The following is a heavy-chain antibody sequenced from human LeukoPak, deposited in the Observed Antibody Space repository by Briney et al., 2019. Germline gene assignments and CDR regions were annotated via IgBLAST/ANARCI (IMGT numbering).Heavy chain of an antibody. Sequence: PGGSLRLSCAASGFTFSSYSMNWVRQAPGKGLEWVSSISSSISYIYYADSVKGRFTISRDNAKNSLYLQMNSLRAEDTAVYYCARETHLEYCTGGVCYTDWYFDLWGRGTLVTVSS. J-gene: IGHJ2*01. V-gene: IGHV3-21*01. CDR3: ARETHLEYCTGGVCYTDWYFDL. CDR2: ISSSISYI. CDR1: GFTFSSYS. D-gene: IGHD2-8*02.